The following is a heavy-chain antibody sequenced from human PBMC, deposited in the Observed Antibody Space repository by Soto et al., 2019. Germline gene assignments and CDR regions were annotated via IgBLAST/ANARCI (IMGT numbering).Heavy chain of an antibody. D-gene: IGHD3-22*01. CDR1: GFTFSSYS. V-gene: IGHV3-23*01. Sequence: XGSLRLTFAASGFTFSSYSMSWVRQAPGKGLEWVSAISGSGGSTYYADSVKGRFTISRDNSKNTLYLQMNSLRAEDTAVYYCAKDPREHYYDSSGYYNWGQGTLVTVSS. CDR2: ISGSGGST. J-gene: IGHJ4*02. CDR3: AKDPREHYYDSSGYYN.